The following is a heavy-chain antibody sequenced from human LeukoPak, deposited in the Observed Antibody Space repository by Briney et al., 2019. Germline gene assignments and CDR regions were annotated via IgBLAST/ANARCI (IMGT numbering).Heavy chain of an antibody. CDR3: ARHPQRTSGWGALKGGNWFDP. CDR2: IYYSGST. Sequence: PSETLSLTCTVSGGSISSSSYYWGWIRQPPGKGLEWIGSIYYSGSTYYNPSLKSRVTISVDTSKNQFSLKLSSVTAADTAVYYCARHPQRTSGWGALKGGNWFDPWGQGTLVTVSS. CDR1: GGSISSSSYY. V-gene: IGHV4-39*01. J-gene: IGHJ5*02. D-gene: IGHD3-10*01.